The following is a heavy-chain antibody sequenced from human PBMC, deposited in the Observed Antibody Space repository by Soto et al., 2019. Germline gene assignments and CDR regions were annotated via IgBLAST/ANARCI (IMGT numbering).Heavy chain of an antibody. J-gene: IGHJ5*02. V-gene: IGHV3-23*01. CDR2: ISGSGGST. CDR1: GFTFSSYA. CDR3: AKDCTSFRIQPGESPFDP. Sequence: PGGSLRLSCAASGFTFSSYAMSWVRQAPGKGLEWVSAISGSGGSTYYADSVKGRFTISRDNSKNTLYLQMNSLRAEDTAVYYCAKDCTSFRIQPGESPFDPWGQGTLVT. D-gene: IGHD3-16*02.